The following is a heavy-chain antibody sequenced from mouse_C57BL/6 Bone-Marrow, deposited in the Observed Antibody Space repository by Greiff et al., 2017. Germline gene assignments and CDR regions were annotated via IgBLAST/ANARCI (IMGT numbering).Heavy chain of an antibody. D-gene: IGHD1-1*01. CDR2: IDPETGGT. Sequence: QVHVKQSGAELVRPGASVTLSCKASGYTFTDYEMHWVKQTPVHGLEWIGAIDPETGGTAYNQKFKGKAILTADKSSSTAYMELRSLTAEDSAVYYCTRRYSGGLTWFAYWGQGTLVTVSA. CDR3: TRRYSGGLTWFAY. V-gene: IGHV1-15*01. J-gene: IGHJ3*01. CDR1: GYTFTDYE.